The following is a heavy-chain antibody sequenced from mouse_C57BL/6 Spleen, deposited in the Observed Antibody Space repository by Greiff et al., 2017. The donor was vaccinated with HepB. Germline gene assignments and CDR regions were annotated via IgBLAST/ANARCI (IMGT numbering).Heavy chain of an antibody. D-gene: IGHD2-4*01. CDR3: ARRMVYDYDEGFDY. CDR1: GYTFTSYW. V-gene: IGHV1-53*01. CDR2: INPSNGGT. Sequence: QVQLKESGTELVKPGASVKLSCKASGYTFTSYWMHWVKQRPGQGLEWIGNINPSNGGTNYNEKFKSKATLTVDKSSSTAYMQLSSLTSEDSAVYYCARRMVYDYDEGFDYWGQGTTLTVSS. J-gene: IGHJ2*01.